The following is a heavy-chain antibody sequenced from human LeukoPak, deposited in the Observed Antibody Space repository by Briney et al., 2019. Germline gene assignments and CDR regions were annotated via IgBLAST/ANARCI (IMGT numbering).Heavy chain of an antibody. V-gene: IGHV4-30-2*01. D-gene: IGHD5-24*01. CDR1: GGSTSSGGYS. CDR2: IYHSGST. J-gene: IGHJ4*02. Sequence: SETLSLTRAVSGGSTSSGGYSWSWIRQPPGKGLEWIGYIYHSGSTYYNPSLKSRVTISVDRSKNQFSLKLSSVTAADTAVYYCARVKEMATVDYWGQGTLVTVSS. CDR3: ARVKEMATVDY.